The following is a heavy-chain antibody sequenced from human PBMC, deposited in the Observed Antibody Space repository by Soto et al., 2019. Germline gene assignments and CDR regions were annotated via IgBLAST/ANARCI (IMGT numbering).Heavy chain of an antibody. Sequence: QITLKESGPTLVKPTQTLTLTCTFSGFSLSTSGVGVGWIRQPPGKALEWLALIYWDDDKRYSPSLKSRLTITKETSKNQVVLTMTNMDPVDTATYYCAHRRGGYDSGWFDPWGQGTLVTVSS. D-gene: IGHD3-3*01. V-gene: IGHV2-5*02. CDR1: GFSLSTSGVG. CDR2: IYWDDDK. CDR3: AHRRGGYDSGWFDP. J-gene: IGHJ5*02.